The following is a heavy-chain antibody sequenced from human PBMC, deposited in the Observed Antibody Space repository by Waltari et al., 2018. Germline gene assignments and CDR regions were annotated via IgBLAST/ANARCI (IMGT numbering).Heavy chain of an antibody. V-gene: IGHV1-69*11. D-gene: IGHD3-16*01. CDR2: IIPCLTEV. Sequence: QVQLVQQGGEEKKPRSALKVSCKTSGGTFCNYPINWVRRAPGEGLEWRGGIIPCLTEVDYAQKLQDRGTITADESTSTAFMELSRLRYADAAIYYCARGGHDCSADVWDSSGASFDPWGEGTLVTASS. CDR1: GGTFCNYP. CDR3: ARGGHDCSADVWDSSGASFDP. J-gene: IGHJ5*02.